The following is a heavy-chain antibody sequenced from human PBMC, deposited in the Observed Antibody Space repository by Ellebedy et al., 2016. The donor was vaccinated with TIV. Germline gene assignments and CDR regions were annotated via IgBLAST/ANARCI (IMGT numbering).Heavy chain of an antibody. CDR2: INPDNGDT. CDR1: GYSFTTFP. Sequence: AASVKVSCKASGYSFTTFPIHWVRQAPGQRPEWMGWINPDNGDTKHSQKFQPRVTITRHTFASTAYMELSSLRSEDTAVYHCARARGGCSGDGCYSDFDFWGQGTLVTVSS. V-gene: IGHV1-3*01. D-gene: IGHD2-15*01. CDR3: ARARGGCSGDGCYSDFDF. J-gene: IGHJ4*02.